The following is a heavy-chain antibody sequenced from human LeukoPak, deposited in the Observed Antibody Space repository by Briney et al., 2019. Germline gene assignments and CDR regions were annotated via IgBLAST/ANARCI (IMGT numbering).Heavy chain of an antibody. CDR1: GFTFRSHA. CDR3: AKDFRIGYSAHFDY. J-gene: IGHJ4*02. D-gene: IGHD2-21*01. V-gene: IGHV3-23*01. CDR2: IYENGGTT. Sequence: GSLRLSCVGSGFTFRSHAMSWVRQAPEKGLEFVSGIYENGGTTYYADSVKGRFSISRDNSKNTLYLQMDSLRGEDTAVYCCAKDFRIGYSAHFDYWGQGALVTVSS.